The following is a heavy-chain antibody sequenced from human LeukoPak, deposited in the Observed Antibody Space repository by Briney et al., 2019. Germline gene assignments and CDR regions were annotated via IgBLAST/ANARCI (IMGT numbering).Heavy chain of an antibody. D-gene: IGHD3-3*01. CDR1: GGSISSNNW. J-gene: IGHJ5*02. V-gene: IGHV4-4*02. CDR3: ARGLNYDLNP. Sequence: PSETLSLTCAVSGGSISSNNWWGWVRQPPGKGLEWIGEIYHSGSTNYNQSLKSRVTISIDKPNNQFSLRLSSVTAADTAVYYCARGLNYDLNPWGQGTLVTVS. CDR2: IYHSGST.